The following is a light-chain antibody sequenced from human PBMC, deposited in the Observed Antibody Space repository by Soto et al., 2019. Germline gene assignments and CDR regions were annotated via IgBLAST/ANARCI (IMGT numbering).Light chain of an antibody. CDR1: NIGSKS. CDR3: QVWDSSRDPNYV. Sequence: SYELTQPPSVSVAPGKTARITCGGNNIGSKSVHWYQQKPGQAPVLVIYYDSDRPSGIPERFSGSDSGNTATLTISRVEAGDDSVYYCQVWDSSRDPNYVFGTGPKVTVL. J-gene: IGLJ1*01. V-gene: IGLV3-21*04. CDR2: YDS.